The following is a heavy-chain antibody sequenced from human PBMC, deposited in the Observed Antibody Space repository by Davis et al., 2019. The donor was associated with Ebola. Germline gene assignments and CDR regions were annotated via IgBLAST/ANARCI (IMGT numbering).Heavy chain of an antibody. V-gene: IGHV4-59*01. J-gene: IGHJ6*02. D-gene: IGHD6-13*01. CDR1: GDSITNFY. Sequence: MPSETLSLTCTVPGDSITNFYWSWIRQPPEKGLEFIAYIHHSGITNYNPSLKSRVTISVDTSKNQFSLKLSSVTAADTAVYYCATSSSWYSTGMDVWGQGTTVTVSS. CDR3: ATSSSWYSTGMDV. CDR2: IHHSGIT.